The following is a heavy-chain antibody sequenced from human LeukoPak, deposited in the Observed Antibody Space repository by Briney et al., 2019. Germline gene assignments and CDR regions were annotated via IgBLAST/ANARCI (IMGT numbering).Heavy chain of an antibody. CDR1: GFTVGNNY. CDR2: ISSSSSYI. D-gene: IGHD6-13*01. CDR3: ARDHPGGSWYGGDY. V-gene: IGHV3-21*01. J-gene: IGHJ4*02. Sequence: NPGGSLRLSCAASGFTVGNNYVTWVRQAPGKGLEWVSSISSSSSYIYYADSVKGRFTISRDNAKNSLYLQMNSLRAEDTAVYYCARDHPGGSWYGGDYWGQGTLVTVSS.